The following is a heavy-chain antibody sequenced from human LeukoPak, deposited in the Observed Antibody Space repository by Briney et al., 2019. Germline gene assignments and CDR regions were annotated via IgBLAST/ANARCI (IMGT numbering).Heavy chain of an antibody. CDR1: GFTFSSYW. Sequence: EGSLRLSCAASGFTFSSYWMHWVRQAPGKGLVWVSRINSDGSSTSYADSVKGRFTISRDNAKNTLYLQMNSLRAEDTAVYYCARAGRYYDHFDYWGQGTLVTVSS. J-gene: IGHJ4*02. V-gene: IGHV3-74*01. CDR2: INSDGSST. CDR3: ARAGRYYDHFDY. D-gene: IGHD3-22*01.